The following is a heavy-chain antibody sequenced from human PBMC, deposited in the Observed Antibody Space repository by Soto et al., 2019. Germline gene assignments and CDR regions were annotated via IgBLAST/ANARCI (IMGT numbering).Heavy chain of an antibody. CDR3: ASGSYGLGYYYYHGMDV. J-gene: IGHJ6*02. Sequence: GGSLRLSCAASGFTFSGYYMSWIRHAPGKGLEWVSYISSSGSTIYYADSVKGRFTISRDNAKNSLYLQMNSLRAEDTAVYYCASGSYGLGYYYYHGMDVWGQGTTVTVSS. V-gene: IGHV3-11*01. D-gene: IGHD5-18*01. CDR1: GFTFSGYY. CDR2: ISSSGSTI.